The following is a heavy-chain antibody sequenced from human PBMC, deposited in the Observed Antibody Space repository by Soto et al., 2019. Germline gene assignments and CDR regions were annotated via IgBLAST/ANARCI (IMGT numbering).Heavy chain of an antibody. J-gene: IGHJ4*02. D-gene: IGHD2-15*01. Sequence: TLSLTCSVSGGSISGDYYWSWIRQSPEKGLEWIGYIYYSGSSYSNPALQSRLSMSLDTSKNQFSLKLRSVTAADTAVYYCARGGARWPAYFDSWGQGALVTVSS. CDR1: GGSISGDYY. V-gene: IGHV4-30-4*08. CDR2: IYYSGSS. CDR3: ARGGARWPAYFDS.